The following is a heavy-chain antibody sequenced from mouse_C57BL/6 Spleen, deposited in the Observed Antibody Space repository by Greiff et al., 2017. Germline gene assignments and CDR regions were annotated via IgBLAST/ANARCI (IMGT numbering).Heavy chain of an antibody. CDR2: LDPETGGT. D-gene: IGHD3-2*02. V-gene: IGHV1-15*01. CDR1: GYTFTDYE. CDR3: TRGKAQAAWFAY. J-gene: IGHJ3*01. Sequence: QVHVKQSGAELVRPGASVTLSCKASGYTFTDYEMHWVKQTPVHGLEWIGALDPETGGTAYNQKFKGKAILTADKSSSTAYMELRSLTSEDSAVYYCTRGKAQAAWFAYWGQGTLVTVSA.